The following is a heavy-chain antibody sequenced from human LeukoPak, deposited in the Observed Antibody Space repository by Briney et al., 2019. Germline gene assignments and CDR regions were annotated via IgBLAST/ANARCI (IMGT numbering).Heavy chain of an antibody. Sequence: SVKVSCKASGGTFSSYAISWVRQAPGQGLEWMGGIIPIFGTANYAQKFQGRVTIATDESTSTAYMELSSLRSEDTAVYYCARDSTGGGNQYCYYYYMDVWGKGTTVTVSS. J-gene: IGHJ6*03. CDR2: IIPIFGTA. CDR3: ARDSTGGGNQYCYYYYMDV. V-gene: IGHV1-69*05. CDR1: GGTFSSYA. D-gene: IGHD4-23*01.